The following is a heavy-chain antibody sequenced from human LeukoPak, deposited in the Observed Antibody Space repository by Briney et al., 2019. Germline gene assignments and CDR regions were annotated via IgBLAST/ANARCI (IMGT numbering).Heavy chain of an antibody. CDR1: GFTFSSYW. Sequence: GGSLRLSCAASGFTFSSYWMSWVRQAPGKGLEWVANIKQDGSGKYYVDSVKGRFTISRDNAKNSLYLQMNSLRAEDTAVYYCARTRRIVGATYFDYWGQGTLVTVSS. CDR2: IKQDGSGK. V-gene: IGHV3-7*01. J-gene: IGHJ4*02. CDR3: ARTRRIVGATYFDY. D-gene: IGHD1-26*01.